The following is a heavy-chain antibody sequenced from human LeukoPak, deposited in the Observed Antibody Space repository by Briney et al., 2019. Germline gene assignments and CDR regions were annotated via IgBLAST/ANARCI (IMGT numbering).Heavy chain of an antibody. J-gene: IGHJ4*02. Sequence: GGSLRLSCAASGFTFSSYHMNWVRQAPGKGLEWVSYISIISSTIYYADSVKGRFTISRDDAENSVYLQMNSLRAEDTAVYYCARTYERELDYWGQGTLVTVSS. V-gene: IGHV3-48*01. CDR3: ARTYERELDY. CDR1: GFTFSSYH. CDR2: ISIISSTI. D-gene: IGHD5-12*01.